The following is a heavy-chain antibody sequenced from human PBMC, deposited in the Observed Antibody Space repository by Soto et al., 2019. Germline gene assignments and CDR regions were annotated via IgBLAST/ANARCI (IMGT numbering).Heavy chain of an antibody. D-gene: IGHD3-22*01. CDR3: ARQGITMIVVVVTDNWLDP. V-gene: IGHV4-39*01. Sequence: SETLSLTCSVSGGSISSNNHYWGWIRQTPGKGLEWIGSIYYSGSTYYNPSLKSRVTISVDTSKNQFSLKLTSVTAADTPVYYCARQGITMIVVVVTDNWLDPWGQRTLVTVCS. CDR1: GGSISSNNHY. J-gene: IGHJ5*02. CDR2: IYYSGST.